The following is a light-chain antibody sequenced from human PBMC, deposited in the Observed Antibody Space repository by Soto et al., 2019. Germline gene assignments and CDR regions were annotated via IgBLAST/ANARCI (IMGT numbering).Light chain of an antibody. J-gene: IGLJ2*01. CDR1: SSNIGADYD. V-gene: IGLV1-40*01. CDR2: DNS. Sequence: QSVLTQPPSVSGAPGQTVTISCTGSSSNIGADYDVHWYQQHPGKAPKLLIYDNSNRPSGVPDRFSGSKSGNTASLAITGLQAEDEADYYCQSYDSSLNGVVFGGGTKLTVL. CDR3: QSYDSSLNGVV.